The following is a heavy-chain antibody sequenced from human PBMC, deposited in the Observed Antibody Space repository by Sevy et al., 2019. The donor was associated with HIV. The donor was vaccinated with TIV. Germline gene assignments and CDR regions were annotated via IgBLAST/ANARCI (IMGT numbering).Heavy chain of an antibody. CDR2: IKQDGSEK. Sequence: GESLKISCAASGFSFSWYWMSWVRQTPDKGLEWVANIKQDGSEKNYVDSVKGRFTISRDNARNFLYLQMNSLRAEDTARYYCVRAVAADGSFWGQGTLVTVSS. CDR3: VRAVAADGSF. D-gene: IGHD6-13*01. V-gene: IGHV3-7*01. CDR1: GFSFSWYW. J-gene: IGHJ4*02.